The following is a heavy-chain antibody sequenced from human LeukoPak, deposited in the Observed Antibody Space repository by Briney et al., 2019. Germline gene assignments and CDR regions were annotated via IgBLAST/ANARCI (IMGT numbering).Heavy chain of an antibody. D-gene: IGHD3-10*01. CDR2: IKQDGSEK. Sequence: GGSLRLSCAASGFTFSSYWMSWVRQAPGKGLEWVANIKQDGSEKYYVDSVKGRFTISRDNAKNSLYLQMNSLRAEDTAVYYCAREGEALLWFGEVYYYYYYGMDVWGQGTTATVSS. CDR1: GFTFSSYW. J-gene: IGHJ6*02. V-gene: IGHV3-7*01. CDR3: AREGEALLWFGEVYYYYYYGMDV.